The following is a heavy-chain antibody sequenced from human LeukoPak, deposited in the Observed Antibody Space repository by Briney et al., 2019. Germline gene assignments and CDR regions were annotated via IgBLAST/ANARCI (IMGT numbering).Heavy chain of an antibody. Sequence: GGSLRLSCAASGFTFSSYGMHWVRQAPGKGLEWVAVISYDGSSKYYADSVKGRFTISRDNSKNTLYLQMNSLRAEDTAVYYCAKAGGYCSSTSCYYYYYGMDVWGQGTTVTVSS. CDR3: AKAGGYCSSTSCYYYYYGMDV. CDR1: GFTFSSYG. J-gene: IGHJ6*02. D-gene: IGHD2-2*01. CDR2: ISYDGSSK. V-gene: IGHV3-30*18.